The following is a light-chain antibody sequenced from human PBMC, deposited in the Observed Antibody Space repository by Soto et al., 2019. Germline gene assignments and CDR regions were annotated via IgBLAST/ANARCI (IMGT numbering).Light chain of an antibody. CDR3: QQYDNWPPRWT. V-gene: IGKV3-15*01. Sequence: ILMTQSPATLSVSPGETATLSWRASQSVSTKLAWYQQKPGQAPRLLINGASTRASGIPAKFSGSVSGTEFTLSIGSLQSEDFAIYYCQQYDNWPPRWTFGQGTKVDIK. CDR2: GAS. CDR1: QSVSTK. J-gene: IGKJ2*01.